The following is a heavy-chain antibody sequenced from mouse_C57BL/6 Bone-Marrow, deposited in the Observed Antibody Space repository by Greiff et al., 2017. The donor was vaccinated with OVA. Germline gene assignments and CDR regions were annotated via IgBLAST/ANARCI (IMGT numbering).Heavy chain of an antibody. CDR1: GYTFTSYG. V-gene: IGHV1-81*01. CDR2: IYPRSGNT. D-gene: IGHD2-1*01. CDR3: AVYYGNYVTY. J-gene: IGHJ3*01. Sequence: VHLVESGAELARPGASVKLSCKASGYTFTSYGISWVKQRTGQGLEWIGEIYPRSGNTYYNEKFKGKATLTEDKSSSTAYMELRSLTSGDSAVYFCAVYYGNYVTYWGQGTLVTVSA.